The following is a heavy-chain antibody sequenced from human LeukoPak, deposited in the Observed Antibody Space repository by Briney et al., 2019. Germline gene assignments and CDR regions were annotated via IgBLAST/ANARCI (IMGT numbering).Heavy chain of an antibody. D-gene: IGHD3-22*01. Sequence: PGGSLRLSCAASGFTFSSYAMSWVRQAPGKGLEWVSAISGSGGSTYYADSVKDRFTISRDNSKNTLYLQMNSLRAEDTAVYYCAKGPYDSSGYGFDYWGRGTLVTVSS. V-gene: IGHV3-23*01. CDR2: ISGSGGST. J-gene: IGHJ4*02. CDR1: GFTFSSYA. CDR3: AKGPYDSSGYGFDY.